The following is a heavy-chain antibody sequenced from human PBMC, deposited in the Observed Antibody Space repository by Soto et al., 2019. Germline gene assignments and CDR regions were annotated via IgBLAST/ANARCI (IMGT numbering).Heavy chain of an antibody. D-gene: IGHD5-12*01. V-gene: IGHV3-33*01. CDR1: GFTFSSYG. CDR3: ARDYGVATIFYAFDI. Sequence: GGSLRLSCAASGFTFSSYGMHWVRQAPGKGLEWVAVIWYDGSNKYYADSVKGRFTISRDNSKNTLYLQMNSLRAEDTAVYYCARDYGVATIFYAFDIWGQGTMVTVSS. CDR2: IWYDGSNK. J-gene: IGHJ3*02.